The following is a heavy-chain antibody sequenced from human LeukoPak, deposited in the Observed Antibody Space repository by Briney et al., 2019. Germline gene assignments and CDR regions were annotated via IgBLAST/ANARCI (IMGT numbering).Heavy chain of an antibody. CDR1: GYTFTSYY. Sequence: ASVTVSCTASGYTFTSYYMHWVRQAPGQGLEWMGIINPSGGCTSYAQKFQGRVTMTRDTSTSTVYMELSSLRSEDTAVYYCARVYSSSWSYFDYWGQGTLVTVSS. CDR3: ARVYSSSWSYFDY. D-gene: IGHD6-13*01. CDR2: INPSGGCT. V-gene: IGHV1-46*01. J-gene: IGHJ4*02.